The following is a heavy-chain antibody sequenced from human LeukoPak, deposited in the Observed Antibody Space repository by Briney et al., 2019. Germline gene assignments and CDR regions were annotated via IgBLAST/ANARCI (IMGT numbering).Heavy chain of an antibody. CDR1: GFTFSSYE. V-gene: IGHV3-48*03. J-gene: IGHJ4*02. CDR3: AGYSSGSGY. D-gene: IGHD6-19*01. CDR2: ISSSGSTI. Sequence: GGSQRLSCAASGFTFSSYEMNWVRQAPGKGLEWVSYISSSGSTIYYADSVKGRFTISRDNAKNSLYLQMNSLRAEDTAVYYCAGYSSGSGYWGQGTLVTVSS.